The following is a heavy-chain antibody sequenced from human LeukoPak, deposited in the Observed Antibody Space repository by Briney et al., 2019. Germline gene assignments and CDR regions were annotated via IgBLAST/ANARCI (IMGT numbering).Heavy chain of an antibody. CDR2: MNPNSGNT. CDR3: ARGITFGGVIVQNDAFDI. Sequence: ASVKVSRKASGYTFTSYDINWVRQATGQGLEWMGWMNPNSGNTGYAQKFQGRVTMTRNASISTAYMELSSLRSEDTAVYYCARGITFGGVIVQNDAFDIWGQGTMVTVSS. CDR1: GYTFTSYD. D-gene: IGHD3-16*02. J-gene: IGHJ3*02. V-gene: IGHV1-8*01.